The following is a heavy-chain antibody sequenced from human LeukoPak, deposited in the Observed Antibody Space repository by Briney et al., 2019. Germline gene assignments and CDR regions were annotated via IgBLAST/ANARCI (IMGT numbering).Heavy chain of an antibody. CDR1: GGSISISSYY. V-gene: IGHV4-39*01. CDR2: IYYSGST. CDR3: ARLVGTASYYFDF. D-gene: IGHD6-19*01. J-gene: IGHJ4*02. Sequence: SETLSLTCTVSGGSISISSYYWAWIRQPPGKGLEWIGSIYYSGSTYYMPSLKSRLTISVDTSKNQFSLKLTSVTAADTAVYYCARLVGTASYYFDFWGLGTLVSVSS.